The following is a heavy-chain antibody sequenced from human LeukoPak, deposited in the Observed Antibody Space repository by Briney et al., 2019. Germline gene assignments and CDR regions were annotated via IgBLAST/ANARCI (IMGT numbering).Heavy chain of an antibody. CDR1: GFTFGDYA. V-gene: IGHV3-49*03. J-gene: IGHJ3*02. D-gene: IGHD6-13*01. CDR2: IRSKAYGGTT. CDR3: ARGTYSSSLSDAFDI. Sequence: GRSLRLSCTASGFTFGDYAMSWFRQAPGKGLEWVGFIRSKAYGGTTEYAASVKGRFTISRDDSKSIAYLQMNSLRAEDTAVYYCARGTYSSSLSDAFDIWGQGTMVTVSS.